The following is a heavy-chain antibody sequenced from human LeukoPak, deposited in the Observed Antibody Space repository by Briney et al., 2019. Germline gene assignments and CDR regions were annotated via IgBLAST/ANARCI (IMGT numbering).Heavy chain of an antibody. D-gene: IGHD6-6*01. CDR3: AKGAARTMDFDY. CDR2: IRYDGSNK. CDR1: GFTFRDAG. J-gene: IGHJ4*02. V-gene: IGHV3-30*02. Sequence: GGSLRLSCAASGFTFRDAGMSWVRQAPGKGLEWVAFIRYDGSNKYYADSVKGRFTISRDNSKNTLYLQMNSLRAEDTAVYYCAKGAARTMDFDYWGQGTLVTVSS.